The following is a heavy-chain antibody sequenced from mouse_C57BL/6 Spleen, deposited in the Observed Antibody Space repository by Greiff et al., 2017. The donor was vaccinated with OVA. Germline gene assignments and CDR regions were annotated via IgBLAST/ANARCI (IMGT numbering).Heavy chain of an antibody. CDR1: GYAFTNYL. D-gene: IGHD2-3*01. CDR2: INPGSGGT. V-gene: IGHV1-54*01. CDR3: ARRDGYHYFDY. J-gene: IGHJ2*01. Sequence: QVQLKESGAELVRPGTSVKVSCKASGYAFTNYLIEWVKQRPGQGLEWIGVINPGSGGTNYNEKFKGKATLTADKSSSTAYMQLSSLTSEDSAVYFCARRDGYHYFDYWGQGTTLTVSS.